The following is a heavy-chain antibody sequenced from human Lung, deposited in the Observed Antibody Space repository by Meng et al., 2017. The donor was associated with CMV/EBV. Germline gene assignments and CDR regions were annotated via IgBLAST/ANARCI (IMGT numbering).Heavy chain of an antibody. V-gene: IGHV3-49*04. CDR3: TRQWSGYDYVGRGMGV. D-gene: IGHD5-12*01. CDR2: IRRKAYGGTT. J-gene: IGHJ6*02. Sequence: SCTASGFPFGDYAMSWVRQAPGKGLEWVGFIRRKAYGGTTEYAASVKGRFTISRDDSKSIAYLQMNSLKTEDTAVYYCTRQWSGYDYVGRGMGVWXQGATVTVSS. CDR1: GFPFGDYA.